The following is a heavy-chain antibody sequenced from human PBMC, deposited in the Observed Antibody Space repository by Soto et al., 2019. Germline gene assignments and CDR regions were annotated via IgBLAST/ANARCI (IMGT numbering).Heavy chain of an antibody. D-gene: IGHD6-13*01. Sequence: GESLKISCKGSGYSFTSYWIGWVRQMPGKGLEWMGIIYPGDSDTRYSPSFQGQVTISADKSISTAYLQWSSLKASDTAIYYCARLDPGIAAAGPSALYYGMDVWGQETTVT. CDR2: IYPGDSDT. CDR3: ARLDPGIAAAGPSALYYGMDV. J-gene: IGHJ6*02. CDR1: GYSFTSYW. V-gene: IGHV5-51*01.